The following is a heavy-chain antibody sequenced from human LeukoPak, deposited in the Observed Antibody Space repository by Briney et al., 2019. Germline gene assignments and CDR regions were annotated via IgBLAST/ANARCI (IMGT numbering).Heavy chain of an antibody. J-gene: IGHJ3*01. D-gene: IGHD3-22*01. Sequence: PGGSLRLSCVASGIAVSNSIMHWVRQAPGKGLEWVSAMSYDGFSKYYADSMKGRLTISRDDSKNTVYLQMKSLRPEDTAVYYCAREGHTSGYCGTFDVWGQGTTVAVS. CDR2: MSYDGFSK. V-gene: IGHV3-30*04. CDR1: GIAVSNSI. CDR3: AREGHTSGYCGTFDV.